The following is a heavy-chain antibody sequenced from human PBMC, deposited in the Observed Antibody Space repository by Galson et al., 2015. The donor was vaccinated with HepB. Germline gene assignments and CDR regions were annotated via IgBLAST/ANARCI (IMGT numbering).Heavy chain of an antibody. CDR3: ARVKGGADEDAFDI. CDR1: GFSVSTSY. D-gene: IGHD3-16*01. V-gene: IGHV3-23*03. CDR2: IYTASSTYDGGST. Sequence: SLRLSCAASGFSVSTSYMTWVRQVPGKGLEWVSVIYTASSTYDGGSTYYADSVKGRFTISRHKSRNTMYLQMNSLRAEDTAVYYCARVKGGADEDAFDIWGQGTMVTVSS. J-gene: IGHJ3*02.